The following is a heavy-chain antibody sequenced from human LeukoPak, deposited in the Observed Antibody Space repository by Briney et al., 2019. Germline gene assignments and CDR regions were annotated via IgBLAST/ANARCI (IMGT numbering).Heavy chain of an antibody. D-gene: IGHD3-22*01. CDR2: IYYSGST. CDR1: GGSFSSSSPY. Sequence: PSETLSLTCTVSGGSFSSSSPYWGWIRQPPGTGLEWIGSIYYSGSTYYNPSLKSRVTISVDTSKNQFSLNLNSVTAADTAVYYCARHQRYYYDSSGSYYFDYWGQGTLVTVSS. V-gene: IGHV4-39*01. J-gene: IGHJ4*02. CDR3: ARHQRYYYDSSGSYYFDY.